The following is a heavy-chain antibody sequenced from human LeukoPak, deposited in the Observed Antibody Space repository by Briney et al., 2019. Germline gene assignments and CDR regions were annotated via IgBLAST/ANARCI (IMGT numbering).Heavy chain of an antibody. V-gene: IGHV3-30*03. CDR1: GFTFSSHG. J-gene: IGHJ4*02. CDR3: ASTGPRVLSSAAVDY. Sequence: GGSLRLSCAASGFTFSSHGMHWVRQAPGKGLEWVAVISYDGSNKYYADSVKGRFTISRDNSKNTLYLQMNSLRAEYTAVYYCASTGPRVLSSAAVDYWGQGILVTVSS. CDR2: ISYDGSNK. D-gene: IGHD3-3*02.